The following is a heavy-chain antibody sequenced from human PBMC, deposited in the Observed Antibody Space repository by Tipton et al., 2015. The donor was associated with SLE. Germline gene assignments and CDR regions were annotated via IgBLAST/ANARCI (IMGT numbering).Heavy chain of an antibody. J-gene: IGHJ4*02. D-gene: IGHD2-8*01. CDR2: IYTSGST. V-gene: IGHV4-61*02. Sequence: TLSLTCTVSGGSISSGSYYWSWIRQPAGKGLEWIGRIYTSGSTNYNPSLKSRVTISVDTSKNQFSLKMISVTAADTAVYYCARRYGTSFDYWDQGTLVTVSS. CDR3: ARRYGTSFDY. CDR1: GGSISSGSYY.